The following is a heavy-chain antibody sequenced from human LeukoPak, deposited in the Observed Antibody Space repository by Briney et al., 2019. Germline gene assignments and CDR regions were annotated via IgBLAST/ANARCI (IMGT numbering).Heavy chain of an antibody. Sequence: GGSLRLSCAASGFTFSSYAMSWVRQAPGKGLEWVSGISGSGGSTYYADSVKGRFTISRDNSKNTLYLQMNSLRDEDTAVYYCAREAGYSSSWYYWGQGTLVTVSS. CDR2: ISGSGGST. V-gene: IGHV3-23*01. J-gene: IGHJ4*02. CDR3: AREAGYSSSWYY. D-gene: IGHD6-13*01. CDR1: GFTFSSYA.